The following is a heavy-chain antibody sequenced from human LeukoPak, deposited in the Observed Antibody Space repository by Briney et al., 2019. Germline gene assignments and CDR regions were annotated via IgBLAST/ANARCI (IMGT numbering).Heavy chain of an antibody. CDR2: ISYDGSNK. CDR1: GFTFSSYG. Sequence: PGRSLRLSCAASGFTFSSYGMHWVRQAPGKGLEWVAVISYDGSNKYYADSVKGRFTISRDNSKNTLYLQMSSLRAEDTAVYYCAKNVVTAPLGDYWGQGTLVTVSS. V-gene: IGHV3-30*18. J-gene: IGHJ4*02. D-gene: IGHD2-21*02. CDR3: AKNVVTAPLGDY.